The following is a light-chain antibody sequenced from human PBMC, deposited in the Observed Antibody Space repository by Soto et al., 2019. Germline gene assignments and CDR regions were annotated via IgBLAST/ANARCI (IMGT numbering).Light chain of an antibody. Sequence: DIQMTQSPSSLSASVGDRVTITCQASQDINKHLNWYQQKPGRAPKLLIFDASYLEPGVPSRFGGSGSGRSFTFTISSLQPEDSETYCCQKYDTFPLTFGRGTKVDI. CDR3: QKYDTFPLT. CDR1: QDINKH. V-gene: IGKV1-33*01. J-gene: IGKJ4*01. CDR2: DAS.